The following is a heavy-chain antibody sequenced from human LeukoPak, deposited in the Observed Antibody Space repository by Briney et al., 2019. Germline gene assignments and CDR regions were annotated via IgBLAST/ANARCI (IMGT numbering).Heavy chain of an antibody. V-gene: IGHV6-1*01. D-gene: IGHD3-22*01. Sequence: SQTLSLTCAISGDSVSSNSAAWNWIRQSPSRGLEWLGRTYYRSKLYNDYAVSVKSRITINPDTSKNQFSLQLNSVTPEDTAVYYCARGPLYDSSGYYPFDYWGQGTLVTVSS. J-gene: IGHJ4*02. CDR3: ARGPLYDSSGYYPFDY. CDR2: TYYRSKLYN. CDR1: GDSVSSNSAA.